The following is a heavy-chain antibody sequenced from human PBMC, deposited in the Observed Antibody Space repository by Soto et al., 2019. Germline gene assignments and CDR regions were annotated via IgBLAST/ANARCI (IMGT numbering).Heavy chain of an antibody. Sequence: QITLKESGPPLVKATQPLTLTCTFSGFSFSSSGVGVGWIRQPPGKALEWLALIYWDDAKRYSPSVKTRHTITNDTSKNQVVLTLTNMDPVDTAPYYCARRGERGELDSWGQGTLVTVSS. CDR2: IYWDDAK. V-gene: IGHV2-5*02. CDR1: GFSFSSSGVG. J-gene: IGHJ4*02. D-gene: IGHD1-26*01. CDR3: ARRGERGELDS.